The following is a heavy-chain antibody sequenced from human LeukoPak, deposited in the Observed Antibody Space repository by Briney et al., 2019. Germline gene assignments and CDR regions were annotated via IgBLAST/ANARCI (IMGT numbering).Heavy chain of an antibody. J-gene: IGHJ3*02. CDR3: AREALYYDSSGYYLQRGAFDI. Sequence: ASVKVSCKASGYTFTGYYTHWVRQAPGQGLEWMGWINPNSGGTNYAQKFQGRVTMTRDTSISTAYMELSRLRSDDTAVYYCAREALYYDSSGYYLQRGAFDIWGQGTMVTVSS. V-gene: IGHV1-2*02. CDR1: GYTFTGYY. D-gene: IGHD3-22*01. CDR2: INPNSGGT.